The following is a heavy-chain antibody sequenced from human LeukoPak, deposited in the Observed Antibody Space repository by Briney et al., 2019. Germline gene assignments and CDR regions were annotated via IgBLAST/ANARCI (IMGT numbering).Heavy chain of an antibody. CDR1: GSSFHNYY. V-gene: IGHV4-34*01. D-gene: IGHD3-22*01. J-gene: IGHJ4*02. CDR3: ARTRYYYDSSGYSYYFDS. Sequence: PSETLSLTCSVYGSSFHNYYWTWIRQPPGKRLEWLGEICHSGGTNYNPSLNSRVTISLDTSKNQFSLRLTSVTAADTAVYYCARTRYYYDSSGYSYYFDSWGQGTLVTVSS. CDR2: ICHSGGT.